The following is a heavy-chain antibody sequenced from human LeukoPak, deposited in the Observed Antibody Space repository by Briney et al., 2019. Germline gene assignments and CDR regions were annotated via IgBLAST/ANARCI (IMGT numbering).Heavy chain of an antibody. V-gene: IGHV3-23*01. CDR2: ISGSGGST. D-gene: IGHD3-9*01. J-gene: IGHJ4*02. Sequence: GGSLRLSCAASGFTVSSNYMSWVRQAPGKGLEWVSAISGSGGSTYYADSVKGRFTISRDNSKNTLYLQMNSLRAEDTAVYYCAKLGHYDILTGYYKEGNFDYWGQGTLVTVSS. CDR3: AKLGHYDILTGYYKEGNFDY. CDR1: GFTVSSNY.